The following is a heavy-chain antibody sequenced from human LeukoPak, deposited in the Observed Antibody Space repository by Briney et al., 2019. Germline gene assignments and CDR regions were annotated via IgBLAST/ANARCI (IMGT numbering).Heavy chain of an antibody. Sequence: GASVKVSCKASGYTFTSYDINWVRQATGQGLEWMGWMNPNSGNTGYAQKFQGRVTMTRDTSISTAYMELSRLRSDDTAVYHCARGMVIVAAAALDYWGQGTLVTVSS. J-gene: IGHJ4*02. CDR2: MNPNSGNT. CDR3: ARGMVIVAAAALDY. CDR1: GYTFTSYD. V-gene: IGHV1-8*01. D-gene: IGHD6-13*01.